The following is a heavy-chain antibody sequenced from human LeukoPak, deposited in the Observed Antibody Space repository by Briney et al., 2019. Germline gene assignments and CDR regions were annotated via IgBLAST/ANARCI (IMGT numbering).Heavy chain of an antibody. Sequence: SETLSLTCTVSGGSISSYYWSWIRQPPGKGLEWIGYIYYSGSTNYNPSLKSRVTISVDTSKNQFSLKLSSVTAADTAVYYCASNLYGDYDEFDYWGQGTLVTVSS. CDR1: GGSISSYY. CDR2: IYYSGST. J-gene: IGHJ4*02. D-gene: IGHD4-17*01. V-gene: IGHV4-59*01. CDR3: ASNLYGDYDEFDY.